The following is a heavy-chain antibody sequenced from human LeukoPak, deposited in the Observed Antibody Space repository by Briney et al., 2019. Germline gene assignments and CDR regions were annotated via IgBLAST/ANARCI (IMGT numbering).Heavy chain of an antibody. D-gene: IGHD3-22*01. CDR2: IYHSGST. J-gene: IGHJ2*01. Sequence: PSETLSLTCTVSGGSLSTYYWSWVRQPPGKGLEWIGYIYHSGSTKYNPSLKSRVTISVDTSKNQFSLKLSSVTAADTAVYYCARQRRMASSGYYSWPPRRSNWYFDLWGRGTLVTVSS. V-gene: IGHV4-59*08. CDR3: ARQRRMASSGYYSWPPRRSNWYFDL. CDR1: GGSLSTYY.